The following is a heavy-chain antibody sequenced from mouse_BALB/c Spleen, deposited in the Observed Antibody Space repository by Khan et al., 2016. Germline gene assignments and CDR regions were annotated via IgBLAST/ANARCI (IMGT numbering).Heavy chain of an antibody. Sequence: QIQLVQSGPELKKPGETVRISCKASGYTFTTAGMQWVQKMPGKGLEWIGWINTHSGVPNYAEDFKGRFAFSLETSANTAYLQISNLKNEDTATYFCATTGDSGYYAMDYCGQGTSVTVSS. V-gene: IGHV9-4*02. J-gene: IGHJ4*01. CDR3: ATTGDSGYYAMDY. CDR2: INTHSGVP. CDR1: GYTFTTAG. D-gene: IGHD2-13*01.